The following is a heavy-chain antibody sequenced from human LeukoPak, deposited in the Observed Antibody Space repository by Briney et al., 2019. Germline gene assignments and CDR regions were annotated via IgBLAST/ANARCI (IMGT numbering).Heavy chain of an antibody. J-gene: IGHJ5*02. CDR3: ARGLPGYSSTWNDH. Sequence: GGSLRLSCAASGFTFSRYWMHWVRQAPGKGLVWVSRTNSDGGLPSYADSVKGRFTISRDNAKNTLYLQMNSLGVEDTANYCARGLPGYSSTWNDHWGQGTLVTVSS. CDR1: GFTFSRYW. CDR2: TNSDGGLP. D-gene: IGHD6-13*01. V-gene: IGHV3-74*01.